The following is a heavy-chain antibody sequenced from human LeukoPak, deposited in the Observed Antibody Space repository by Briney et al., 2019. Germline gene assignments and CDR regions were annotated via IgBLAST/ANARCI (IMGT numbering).Heavy chain of an antibody. V-gene: IGHV1-69*04. CDR1: GGTFSSYA. CDR2: IIPILGIA. D-gene: IGHD2-15*01. CDR3: AREIVVVVAATMSGRFDP. Sequence: SVKVSCKASGGTFSSYAISWVRQAPGQGLEWMGRIIPILGIANYAQKFQGRVTITADKSTSTAYMELSSLRSEDTAVYYCAREIVVVVAATMSGRFDPWGQGTLVTVSS. J-gene: IGHJ5*02.